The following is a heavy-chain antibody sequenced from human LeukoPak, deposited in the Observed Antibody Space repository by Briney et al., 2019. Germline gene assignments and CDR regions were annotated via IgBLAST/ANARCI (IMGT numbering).Heavy chain of an antibody. CDR1: GFTFSSYG. V-gene: IGHV3-30*03. D-gene: IGHD1-1*01. J-gene: IGHJ4*02. CDR2: ISYDGSNK. CDR3: ARFKDDVGGFDY. Sequence: GGSLRLSCAASGFTFSSYGMHWVRQAPGKGLEWVAVISYDGSNKYYADSVKGRFTISRDNSKNTLYLQMNSLRAEDTAVYYCARFKDDVGGFDYWGQGTLVTVSS.